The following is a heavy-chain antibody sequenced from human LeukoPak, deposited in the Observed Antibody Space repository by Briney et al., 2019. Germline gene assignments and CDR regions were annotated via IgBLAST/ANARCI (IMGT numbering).Heavy chain of an antibody. D-gene: IGHD4-23*01. CDR1: CGSISSYY. V-gene: IGHV4-4*07. Sequence: KSSETLSLTCTVSCGSISSYYWSWIRQPAGKGLEWIGRIYTTGSTNYNPSLKSRVTISVDTSKNQFSLKLSSVTAADTAVYYCARDRGDYGGPDYWGRGTLVTVSS. CDR3: ARDRGDYGGPDY. J-gene: IGHJ4*02. CDR2: IYTTGST.